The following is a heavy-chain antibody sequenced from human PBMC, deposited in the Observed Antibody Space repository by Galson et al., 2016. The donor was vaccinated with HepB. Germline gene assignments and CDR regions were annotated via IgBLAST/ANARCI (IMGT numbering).Heavy chain of an antibody. CDR1: GEFLGGYY. J-gene: IGHJ5*01. Sequence: SETLSLTCAMYGEFLGGYYWSWMRQPPGKGLEWIGEINHSGRATYNPSLKSRVTISIDTSKNQFSLQLSSVTAAETAIYYGARYLYHCNGFTCHSVGVFDSWGQGSLLTVSS. D-gene: IGHD2/OR15-2a*01. CDR3: ARYLYHCNGFTCHSVGVFDS. CDR2: INHSGRA. V-gene: IGHV4-34*01.